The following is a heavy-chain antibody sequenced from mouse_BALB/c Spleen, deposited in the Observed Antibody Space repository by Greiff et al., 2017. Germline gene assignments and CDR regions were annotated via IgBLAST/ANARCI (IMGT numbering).Heavy chain of an antibody. CDR1: GDSITSGY. V-gene: IGHV3-8*02. CDR2: ISYSGST. Sequence: VQLQQSGPSLVKPSQTLSLTCSVTGDSITSGYWNWIRKFPGNKLEYMGYISYSGSTYYNPSLKSRISITRDTSKNQYYLQLNSVTTEDTATYYCARIYYGNYDWYFDVWGAGTTVTVSS. CDR3: ARIYYGNYDWYFDV. J-gene: IGHJ1*01. D-gene: IGHD2-1*01.